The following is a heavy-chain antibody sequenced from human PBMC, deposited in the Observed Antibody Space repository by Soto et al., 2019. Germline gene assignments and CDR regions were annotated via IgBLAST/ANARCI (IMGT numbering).Heavy chain of an antibody. CDR1: GFTFSSYS. Sequence: PGGSLRLSCAASGFTFSSYSMSWVRQAPGKGLEWVSSIRSSSSYIYYEDAVKGRFTIARDSDKNSLYLQMNHMRAEDTALYYCAREVRGTAPFDYWGQGTPVTVSS. CDR2: IRSSSSYI. D-gene: IGHD6-13*01. V-gene: IGHV3-21*04. J-gene: IGHJ4*02. CDR3: AREVRGTAPFDY.